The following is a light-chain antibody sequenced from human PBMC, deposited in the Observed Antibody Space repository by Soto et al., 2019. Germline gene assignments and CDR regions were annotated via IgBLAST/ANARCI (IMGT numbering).Light chain of an antibody. V-gene: IGKV1-5*03. Sequence: DKQLTHFASTLSASLGDRVTITYRASQTISSWLAWYQQKPGKAPKLLIYKASTLKSGVPSRFSGSGSGTEFTLTINSLQPDDFATYYCQHYNSYSEAFGQGTKVDI. J-gene: IGKJ1*01. CDR1: QTISSW. CDR2: KAS. CDR3: QHYNSYSEA.